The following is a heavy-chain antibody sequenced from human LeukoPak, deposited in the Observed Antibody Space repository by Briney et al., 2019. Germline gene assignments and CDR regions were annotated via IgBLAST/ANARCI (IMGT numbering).Heavy chain of an antibody. V-gene: IGHV4-59*12. CDR1: GGSISSYY. CDR2: IYYSGST. J-gene: IGHJ4*02. Sequence: SETLSLSCTVSGGSISSYYWSWIRQPPGKGLEWIGYIYYSGSTNYNPSLKSRVTISVDTSKNQFSLKLSSVTAADTAVYYCARESIRGYGDIRDYFDYWGQGTLVTVSS. D-gene: IGHD4-17*01. CDR3: ARESIRGYGDIRDYFDY.